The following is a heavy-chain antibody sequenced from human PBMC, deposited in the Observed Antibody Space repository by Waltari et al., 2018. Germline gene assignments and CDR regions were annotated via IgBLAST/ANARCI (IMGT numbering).Heavy chain of an antibody. Sequence: EVQLLESGGGLVPPGGSLRRSCAASGFSFDTHAMTWVRRAPGQGLNWVSTISSSSAGTYYADSVKGRFTISRDNSKSAFYLQMDGLTVEDTAVYFCARGGFGTTYIFDHWGQGVLVTVSS. CDR3: ARGGFGTTYIFDH. D-gene: IGHD3-10*01. J-gene: IGHJ4*02. CDR2: ISSSSAGT. CDR1: GFSFDTHA. V-gene: IGHV3-23*01.